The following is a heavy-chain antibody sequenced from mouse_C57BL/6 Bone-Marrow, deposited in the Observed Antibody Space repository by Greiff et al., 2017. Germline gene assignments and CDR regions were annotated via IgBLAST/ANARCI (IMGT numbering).Heavy chain of an antibody. CDR3: ARSEGYYVYFDY. V-gene: IGHV1-63*01. D-gene: IGHD2-3*01. CDR2: IYPGGGYT. CDR1: GYTFTNYW. Sequence: VKLQESGAELVRPGTSVKMSCKASGYTFTNYWIGWAKQRPGHGLEWIGDIYPGGGYTNYNEKFKGKATLTADKSSSTAYMQFSSLASEDSAIYYCARSEGYYVYFDYWGQGTTLTVSS. J-gene: IGHJ2*01.